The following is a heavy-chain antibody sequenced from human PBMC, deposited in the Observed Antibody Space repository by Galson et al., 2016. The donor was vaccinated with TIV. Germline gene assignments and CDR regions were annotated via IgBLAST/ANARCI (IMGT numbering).Heavy chain of an antibody. CDR2: ITEDGSNK. D-gene: IGHD5-24*01. Sequence: SLRLSCAASGFTLRKYWINWVRQAPGKGLEWVANITEDGSNKYYLESVKGRFTISRDDAENSVHLQMNGLRDEDTSKYYCARAMAAIDSYWAQGTLVTVSS. CDR1: GFTLRKYW. V-gene: IGHV3-7*01. J-gene: IGHJ4*02. CDR3: ARAMAAIDSY.